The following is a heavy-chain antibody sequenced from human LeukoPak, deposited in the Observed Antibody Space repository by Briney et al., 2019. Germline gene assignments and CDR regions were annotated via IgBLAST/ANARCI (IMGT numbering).Heavy chain of an antibody. J-gene: IGHJ4*02. CDR2: FDPEDGET. V-gene: IGHV1-24*01. CDR3: ATARSVAGPFDY. CDR1: GYTLTELS. Sequence: ASVKVSCKVSGYTLTELSMHWVRQAPGKGLEWMGGFDPEDGETIYAQKFQGRVTMTEDPSTDTAYMELSSLRSEDTAVYYCATARSVAGPFDYWGQGTLVTVSS. D-gene: IGHD6-19*01.